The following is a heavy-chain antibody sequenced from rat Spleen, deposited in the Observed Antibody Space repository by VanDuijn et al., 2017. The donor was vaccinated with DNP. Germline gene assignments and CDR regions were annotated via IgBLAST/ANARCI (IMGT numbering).Heavy chain of an antibody. Sequence: EVQLQESGPGLVKPSQSLSLTCSVTGYSITSNYWGWIRKFPGNKMEWIGHISYSGSTGYNPSLKSRISITRDTSKNQFFLQLKSVTTEDTATYYCARGNDGYYPNWYFDFWGPGTMVTVSS. D-gene: IGHD1-12*03. V-gene: IGHV3-1*01. CDR1: GYSITSNY. CDR2: ISYSGST. J-gene: IGHJ1*01. CDR3: ARGNDGYYPNWYFDF.